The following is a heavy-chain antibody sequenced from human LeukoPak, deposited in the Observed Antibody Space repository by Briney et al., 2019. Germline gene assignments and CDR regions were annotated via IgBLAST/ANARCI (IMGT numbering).Heavy chain of an antibody. CDR2: ISYDGSNK. J-gene: IGHJ4*02. D-gene: IGHD6-19*01. V-gene: IGHV3-30-3*01. CDR1: GFTFSSYA. CDR3: ARDLGYSSGWYVDY. Sequence: QPGGSLRLSCAASGFTFSSYAMHWVRQAPGKGLEWVAVISYDGSNKYYADSVKGRFTISRDNSKNTLYLQMNSLRAEDTAVYYCARDLGYSSGWYVDYWGQGTLVTVSS.